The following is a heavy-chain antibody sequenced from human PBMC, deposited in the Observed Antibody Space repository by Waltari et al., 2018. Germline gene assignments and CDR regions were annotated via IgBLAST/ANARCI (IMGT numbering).Heavy chain of an antibody. J-gene: IGHJ3*02. V-gene: IGHV3-33*08. Sequence: VQLVESGGGLIQPGGSLRLSCAASGFTVSSNYMSWVRQAPGEGREWVAVIWYDGSNKYYADSVKGRFTISRDNSKNTLYLQMNSLRAEDTAVYYCARDRAPLYYYDSSGYSNDAFDIWGQGTMVTVSS. CDR1: GFTVSSNY. D-gene: IGHD3-22*01. CDR3: ARDRAPLYYYDSSGYSNDAFDI. CDR2: IWYDGSNK.